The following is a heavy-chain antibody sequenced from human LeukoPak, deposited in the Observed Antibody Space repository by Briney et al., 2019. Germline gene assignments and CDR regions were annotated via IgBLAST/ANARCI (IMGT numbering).Heavy chain of an antibody. CDR1: GVTFSSYA. J-gene: IGHJ3*02. Sequence: GSSVKVSCKASGVTFSSYAISWVRQAPGQGLEWMGRIIPIFGTANYAQKFQGRVTITTDESTSTAYMELSSLRSEDTAVYYCAREGYYDSSGYPDGDDAFDIWGQGTMVTVSS. CDR3: AREGYYDSSGYPDGDDAFDI. CDR2: IIPIFGTA. V-gene: IGHV1-69*05. D-gene: IGHD3-22*01.